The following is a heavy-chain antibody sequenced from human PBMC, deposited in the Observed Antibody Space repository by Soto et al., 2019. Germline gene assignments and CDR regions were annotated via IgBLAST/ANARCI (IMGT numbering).Heavy chain of an antibody. Sequence: GGSLRLSCAASGFTFSSYAMHWVRQAPGKGLEWVAVISYDGSNKYYADSVKGRFTISRDNSKNTLYLQMNSLRAEDTAVYYCARGKYGDSRTRYYYYGMDVWGQGTTVTVSS. CDR2: ISYDGSNK. V-gene: IGHV3-30-3*01. CDR1: GFTFSSYA. CDR3: ARGKYGDSRTRYYYYGMDV. J-gene: IGHJ6*02. D-gene: IGHD4-17*01.